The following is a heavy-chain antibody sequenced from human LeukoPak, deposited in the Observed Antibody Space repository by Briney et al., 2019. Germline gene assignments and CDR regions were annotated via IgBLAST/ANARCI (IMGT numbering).Heavy chain of an antibody. CDR1: GGSISSSSYY. J-gene: IGHJ4*02. V-gene: IGHV4-39*07. D-gene: IGHD1-14*01. Sequence: SETLSLTCTVSGGSISSSSYYWGWIRQPPGKGLEWIGSIYYSGSTYYNPSLKSRVTISVDTSKNQFSLKLNSVTAADTAIYYCARGGTHRTFDYWGQGTLVTVSS. CDR3: ARGGTHRTFDY. CDR2: IYYSGST.